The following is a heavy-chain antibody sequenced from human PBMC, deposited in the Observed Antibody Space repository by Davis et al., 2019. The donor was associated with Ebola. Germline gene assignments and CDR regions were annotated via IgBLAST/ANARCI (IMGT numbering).Heavy chain of an antibody. CDR2: IYPGDSDT. V-gene: IGHV5-51*01. J-gene: IGHJ4*02. CDR1: GYIFTSYW. D-gene: IGHD3-22*01. CDR3: ARQASWGSSAYYYAY. Sequence: GESLKISCKASGYIFTSYWIGWVRQMPGKGLEWMGLIYPGDSDTRYSPSFQGQVTISADKSIGTAYLQWSSLKASDTAMYYCARQASWGSSAYYYAYWGQGTLVTVSS.